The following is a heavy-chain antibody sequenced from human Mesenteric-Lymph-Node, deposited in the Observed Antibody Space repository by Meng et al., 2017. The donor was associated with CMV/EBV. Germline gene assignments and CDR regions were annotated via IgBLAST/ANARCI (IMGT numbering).Heavy chain of an antibody. CDR1: GFTFSSNA. J-gene: IGHJ4*02. CDR2: IYSGESTT. Sequence: GGSLRLSCAASGFTFSSNAMSWVRQAPGKGLEWISMIYSGESTTYFADSVKGRFTISRDNSKNTLYLQMNSLRAEDTAVYYCAKVEALIVVVPAALYYWGQGTLVTVSS. CDR3: AKVEALIVVVPAALYY. V-gene: IGHV3-23*03. D-gene: IGHD2-2*01.